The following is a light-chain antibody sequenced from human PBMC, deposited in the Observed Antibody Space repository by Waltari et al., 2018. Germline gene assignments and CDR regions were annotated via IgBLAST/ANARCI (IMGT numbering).Light chain of an antibody. CDR2: DVR. V-gene: IGLV2-11*01. CDR3: CSFAGTYTWV. CDR1: SNDVGGYHF. J-gene: IGLJ3*02. Sequence: QSALTQPRSVSGSPGQSVPISCPGTSNDVGGYHFVSWYQHHPGKDPKLIIYDVRRRPSEVPDRFSGSKSDNTASLTISGLQAEDEAEYYCCSFAGTYTWVFGGGTKLTVL.